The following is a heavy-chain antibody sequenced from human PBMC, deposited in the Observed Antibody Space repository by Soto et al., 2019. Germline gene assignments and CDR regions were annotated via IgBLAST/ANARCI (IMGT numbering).Heavy chain of an antibody. J-gene: IGHJ4*02. Sequence: GESLKISCKGSGYSFTSYWIGWVRQMPGKGLEWMGVIYPGDSDTRYSPSFQGQVTISADKSISTAYLQWSSLKASDTAMYYCARQYCSGGSCYSGCDYWGQGTLVTVSS. D-gene: IGHD2-15*01. V-gene: IGHV5-51*01. CDR3: ARQYCSGGSCYSGCDY. CDR2: IYPGDSDT. CDR1: GYSFTSYW.